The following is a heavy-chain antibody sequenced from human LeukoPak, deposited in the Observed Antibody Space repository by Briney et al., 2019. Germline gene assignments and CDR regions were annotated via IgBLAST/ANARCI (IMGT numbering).Heavy chain of an antibody. D-gene: IGHD1-26*01. CDR2: IHHSGNT. Sequence: PSETLSLTCAVSGGSISSDYYYWSWIRQPPGKGLEWIGYIHHSGNTYYNPSLKSRLIISVDTSKNQFSLKLTSVTAADTAVYHCVSFPYSRYFDHWGQGILVTVSS. CDR3: VSFPYSRYFDH. CDR1: GGSISSDYYY. V-gene: IGHV4-30-4*08. J-gene: IGHJ4*02.